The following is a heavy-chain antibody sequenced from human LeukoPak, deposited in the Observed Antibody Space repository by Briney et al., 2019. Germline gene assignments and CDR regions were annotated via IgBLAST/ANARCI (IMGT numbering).Heavy chain of an antibody. CDR2: MYYSGST. J-gene: IGHJ5*02. CDR3: ARRVGAINNNWFDP. D-gene: IGHD1-26*01. Sequence: SETLSLTCAVSGYSINSGHYWAWIRQTPGKGLHWIGSMYYSGSTYYNPSLKSRVAMSIDTSKNQFSLKLRSVTAADTAVYYCARRVGAINNNWFDPWGQGTLVTVSS. V-gene: IGHV4-38-2*01. CDR1: GYSINSGHY.